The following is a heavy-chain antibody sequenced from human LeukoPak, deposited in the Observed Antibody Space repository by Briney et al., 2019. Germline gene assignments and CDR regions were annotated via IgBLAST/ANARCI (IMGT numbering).Heavy chain of an antibody. CDR2: IHYSGST. CDR3: ARGYSSSWYFNWFDP. D-gene: IGHD6-13*01. J-gene: IGHJ5*02. CDR1: GGSISSYY. V-gene: IGHV4-59*08. Sequence: SETLSLTCTVSGGSISSYYWSWIRQPPGKGLEWIGYIHYSGSTNYNPSLKSRVTISVDTSKNQFSLKLSSVTAADTAVYYCARGYSSSWYFNWFDPWGQGTLVTVSS.